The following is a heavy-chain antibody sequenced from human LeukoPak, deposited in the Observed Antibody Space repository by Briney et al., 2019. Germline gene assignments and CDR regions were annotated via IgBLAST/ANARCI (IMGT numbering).Heavy chain of an antibody. D-gene: IGHD5-18*01. J-gene: IGHJ4*02. CDR3: AKKEDTAMVHYYFDY. CDR2: ISGSGGST. Sequence: GGSLRLSRAASGFTFSSYDMSWVRQAPGKGLEWVSAISGSGGSTYYADSVKGRFTISRDNSKNTLYLQMNSLRAEDKAVYYCAKKEDTAMVHYYFDYWGQGTLVTVSS. V-gene: IGHV3-23*01. CDR1: GFTFSSYD.